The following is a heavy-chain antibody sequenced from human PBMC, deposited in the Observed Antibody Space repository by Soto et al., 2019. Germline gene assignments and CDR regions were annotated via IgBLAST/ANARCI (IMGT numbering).Heavy chain of an antibody. V-gene: IGHV4-34*01. Sequence: SETLSLTCAVYGGSFSGYYWSWIRQPPGKGLEWIGEIDHSGSTNYNPSLKTRVTISVDTSKNQFSLKLSSVTAADTAVYYCAIAPRGYDYSSGYFDYWGRGTLVTVSS. CDR3: AIAPRGYDYSSGYFDY. D-gene: IGHD5-12*01. J-gene: IGHJ4*02. CDR1: GGSFSGYY. CDR2: IDHSGST.